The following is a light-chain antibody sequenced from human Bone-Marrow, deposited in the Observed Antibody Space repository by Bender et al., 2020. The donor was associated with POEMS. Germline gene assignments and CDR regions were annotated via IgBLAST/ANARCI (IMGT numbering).Light chain of an antibody. CDR1: ALAKHY. CDR2: QDT. CDR3: QAWDSYAVI. J-gene: IGLJ2*01. V-gene: IGLV3-1*01. Sequence: SYEVTQPPSVSVSPGQTASITCSGDALAKHYVAWYQQKPGQSPVLVIYQDTKRPSGIPERFSGSNSGNTATLTISGTQAMDEADYYCQAWDSYAVIFGGGTKLTVL.